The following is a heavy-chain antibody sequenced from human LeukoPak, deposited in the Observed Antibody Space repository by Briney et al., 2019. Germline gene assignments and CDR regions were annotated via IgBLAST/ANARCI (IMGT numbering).Heavy chain of an antibody. J-gene: IGHJ6*02. Sequence: SVKVSCKASGYTFTGYYMHWVRQAPGQGLEWMGWIIPILXIXXXXXXXXGRVTITADKSTSTAYMELSSLRSEDTAVYYCXXXXXXXXGMDVWGQGTTVTXSS. CDR1: GYTFTGYY. CDR2: IIPILXIX. V-gene: IGHV1-69*10. CDR3: XXXXXXXXGMDV.